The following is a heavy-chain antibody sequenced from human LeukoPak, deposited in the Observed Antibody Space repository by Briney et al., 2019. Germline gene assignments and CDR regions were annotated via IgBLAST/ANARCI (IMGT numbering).Heavy chain of an antibody. CDR2: ISYDGSNK. D-gene: IGHD3-10*01. CDR1: GFTFSSYA. Sequence: GRSLRLSCAASGFTFSSYAMHWVRQAPGKGLEWVAVISYDGSNKYYADSVKGRFTISRDNSKNTLYLQMNSLRAKDTAVYYCARGPFYGSGLPPGAFDIWGQGTMVTVSS. V-gene: IGHV3-30-3*01. CDR3: ARGPFYGSGLPPGAFDI. J-gene: IGHJ3*02.